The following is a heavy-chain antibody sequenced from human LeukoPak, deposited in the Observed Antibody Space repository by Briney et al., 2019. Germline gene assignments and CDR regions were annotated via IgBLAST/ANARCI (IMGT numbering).Heavy chain of an antibody. D-gene: IGHD6-19*01. CDR3: ARGKIAVAASYYFDY. CDR1: GGTFSSYA. CDR2: IIPILGIA. V-gene: IGHV1-69*04. Sequence: SVKVSCKASGGTFSSYAISWVRQAPGQGLEWMGRIIPILGIANYAQKFQGRVVITADKSTSTAYMELSSLRSEDTAVYYCARGKIAVAASYYFDYWGQGTLVTVSS. J-gene: IGHJ4*02.